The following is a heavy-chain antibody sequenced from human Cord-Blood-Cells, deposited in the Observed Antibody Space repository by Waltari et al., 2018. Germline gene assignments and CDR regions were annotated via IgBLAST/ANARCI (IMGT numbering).Heavy chain of an antibody. CDR1: GGSISSSSYY. CDR3: ARRLVVVTAIPNDAFDI. J-gene: IGHJ3*02. V-gene: IGHV4-39*01. D-gene: IGHD2-21*02. CDR2: IYYSGRT. Sequence: QLQLQESGPGLVKPSETLSLTCTVSGGSISSSSYYWGWIRQPPGKGLEWIGGIYYSGRTYHNPSLKSRVTISVDTSKNQFSLKLSSVTAADTAVYYCARRLVVVTAIPNDAFDIWGQGTMVTVSS.